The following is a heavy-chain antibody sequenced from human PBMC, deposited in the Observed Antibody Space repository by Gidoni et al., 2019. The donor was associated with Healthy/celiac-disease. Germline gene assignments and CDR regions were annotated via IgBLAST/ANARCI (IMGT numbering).Heavy chain of an antibody. CDR1: GFTFSSYA. D-gene: IGHD6-6*01. CDR3: AKDSRLPPSPPHTPPHYFDY. Sequence: EVQLLESGGGLVQPGGSLRLSCAASGFTFSSYAMSWVRQAPGKGLEWVSAISGSGGSTYYADSVKGRFTISRDNSKNTLYLQMNSLRAEDTAVYYCAKDSRLPPSPPHTPPHYFDYWGQGTLVTVSS. CDR2: ISGSGGST. J-gene: IGHJ4*02. V-gene: IGHV3-23*01.